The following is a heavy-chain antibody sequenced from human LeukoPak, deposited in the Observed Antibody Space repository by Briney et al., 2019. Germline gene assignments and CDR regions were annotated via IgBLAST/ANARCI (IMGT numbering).Heavy chain of an antibody. CDR2: ISDSGDIT. J-gene: IGHJ4*02. V-gene: IGHV3-23*01. D-gene: IGHD6-19*01. CDR3: AKDARRTSGWYFFDH. Sequence: GGSLRLSCAASGFAFANQAMGWVRQASGKGLEWVSVISDSGDITYYADSVKGRFTISRDNSKNTLFLQMNSLRAEDTAVYYCAKDARRTSGWYFFDHWGQGTLVTVSS. CDR1: GFAFANQA.